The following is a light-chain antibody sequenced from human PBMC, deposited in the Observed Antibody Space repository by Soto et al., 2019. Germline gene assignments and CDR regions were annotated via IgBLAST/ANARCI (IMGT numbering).Light chain of an antibody. CDR1: KLGDKY. CDR2: QDS. CDR3: QAWDSSTAV. J-gene: IGLJ2*01. V-gene: IGLV3-1*01. Sequence: SYELTQPPSVSVSPGQTASITCSGDKLGDKYACWYQQKPGQSPVLVIYQDSKRPSGIPERFSGSNSGNTATLTISGTQAMDEADYYCQAWDSSTAVFGGVTTLTVL.